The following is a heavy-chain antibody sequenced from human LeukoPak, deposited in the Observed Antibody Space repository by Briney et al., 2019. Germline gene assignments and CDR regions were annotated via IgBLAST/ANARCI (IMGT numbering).Heavy chain of an antibody. CDR2: IKEDGTYT. CDR3: ARDFGMGITPGDDFDF. CDR1: GFSFSKYW. V-gene: IGHV3-74*01. J-gene: IGHJ4*02. D-gene: IGHD3-16*01. Sequence: PGGSLRLSCAASGFSFSKYWMHWVRHTPGEGLVWVARIKEDGTYTSYADSVKGRFTISRDNARNTVFLQMNSLRAEDTAVYYCARDFGMGITPGDDFDFWGQGTLVTVSS.